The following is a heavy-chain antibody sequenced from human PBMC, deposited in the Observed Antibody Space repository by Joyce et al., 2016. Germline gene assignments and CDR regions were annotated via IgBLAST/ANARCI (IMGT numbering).Heavy chain of an antibody. D-gene: IGHD1-26*01. J-gene: IGHJ3*02. CDR3: ARESGSPWGAFDI. CDR2: ISPYNGNT. V-gene: IGHV1-18*01. CDR1: GYTYINYG. Sequence: QVQLVQSGAEVKKPGASVKVSCKASGYTYINYGIIWVRQAPGQGLDWMGWISPYNGNTNYAQKFQGRVTMTTETSTSTAYMELRGLRSDDTAVYYCARESGSPWGAFDIWGQGTMVTVSS.